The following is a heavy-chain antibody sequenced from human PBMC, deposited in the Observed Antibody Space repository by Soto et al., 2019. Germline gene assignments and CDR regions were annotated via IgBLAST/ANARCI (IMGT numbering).Heavy chain of an antibody. V-gene: IGHV4-59*08. Sequence: SETLSLTCTVSGGSISSYYWSWIRQPPGKGLEWIGYIYYSGSTNYNPSLKSRVTISVDTSKNQFSLKLSSVTAADTAVYYCARGAVVVVPAAISAGWFDPWGQGTLVTSPQ. J-gene: IGHJ5*02. D-gene: IGHD2-2*01. CDR1: GGSISSYY. CDR2: IYYSGST. CDR3: ARGAVVVVPAAISAGWFDP.